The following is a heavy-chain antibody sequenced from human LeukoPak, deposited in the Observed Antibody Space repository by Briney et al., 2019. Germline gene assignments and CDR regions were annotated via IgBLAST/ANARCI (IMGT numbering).Heavy chain of an antibody. CDR2: IIPIFGTA. CDR3: ARDTGIVGATTSAFDI. J-gene: IGHJ3*02. CDR1: GGTFTSYA. D-gene: IGHD1-26*01. V-gene: IGHV1-69*06. Sequence: SVKVSCKASGGTFTSYAISWVRQAPGQGLEWMGGIIPIFGTANYAQKFQGRVTITADKSTSTAYMELSSLRSEDTAVYYCARDTGIVGATTSAFDIWGQGTMVTVSS.